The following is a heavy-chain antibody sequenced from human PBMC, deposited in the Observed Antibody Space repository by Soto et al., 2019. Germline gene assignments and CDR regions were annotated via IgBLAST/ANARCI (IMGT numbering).Heavy chain of an antibody. D-gene: IGHD6-19*01. CDR2: ISGSGGST. V-gene: IGHV3-23*01. CDR3: AKQSLGSGGSDY. Sequence: EVQLLESGGGLVQPGGSLRLSCAASGFTFSSYAMSWVRQAPGKGLEWVSAISGSGGSTYYADSVKGRFTISRDNSKNTLYLQMNSLRAEVTAVYYCAKQSLGSGGSDYWGQGTLVTVSS. CDR1: GFTFSSYA. J-gene: IGHJ4*02.